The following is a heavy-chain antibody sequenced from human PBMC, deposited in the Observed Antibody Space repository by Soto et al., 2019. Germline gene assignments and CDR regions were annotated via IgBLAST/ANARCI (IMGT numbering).Heavy chain of an antibody. V-gene: IGHV5-51*01. CDR3: ARHITHNRWSILDY. CDR1: GYTFTGHW. D-gene: IGHD2-15*01. J-gene: IGHJ4*02. Sequence: GESLKISCKGSGYTFTGHWIGWVRLTPGRGLEWMGIIYPGHSESMYSPSFQGQVIMSVDESVNTAYLQWNSLKASDTAMYYCARHITHNRWSILDYWGQGTPVTVSS. CDR2: IYPGHSES.